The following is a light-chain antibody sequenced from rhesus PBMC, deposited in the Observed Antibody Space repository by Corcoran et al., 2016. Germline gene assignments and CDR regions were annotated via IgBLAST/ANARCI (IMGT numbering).Light chain of an antibody. V-gene: IGKV2-72*01. CDR2: GGS. J-gene: IGKJ3*01. Sequence: DIVMTQTPLSLPITPGEPASISCRSSQSLLHSNGNTYLPWYLQKPGQSPQLLIYGGSNRASGVPDRFSGSGSGTDFTLKISKVEAEDVGIYYCVQAIAFPFTFGPGTKLDIK. CDR3: VQAIAFPFT. CDR1: QSLLHSNGNTY.